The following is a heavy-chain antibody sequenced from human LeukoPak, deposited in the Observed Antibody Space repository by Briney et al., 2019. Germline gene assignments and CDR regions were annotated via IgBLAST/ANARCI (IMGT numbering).Heavy chain of an antibody. CDR3: ARAGSRGIGPV. J-gene: IGHJ3*01. CDR2: IYTSGST. V-gene: IGHV4-61*02. Sequence: SQTLSLTCTVSGGSISSGSYYWSWIRQPAGKGLEWIGRIYTSGSTNYNPSLKSRVTISVDTSKNQFSLKLSSVTAADTAVYYCARAGSRGIGPVWGQGTMVTISS. D-gene: IGHD3-10*01. CDR1: GGSISSGSYY.